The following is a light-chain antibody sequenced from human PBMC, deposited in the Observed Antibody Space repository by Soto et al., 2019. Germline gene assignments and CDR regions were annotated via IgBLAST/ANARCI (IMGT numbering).Light chain of an antibody. V-gene: IGKV3-20*01. CDR3: QHYDNSAALT. CDR1: QTVSSSC. Sequence: EIVLTQSPGTLSLSPGESATLFCRANQTVSSSCLAWYQQKPGQAPRLLIYGVSSRATGIPDRFSGSGSGTDITLTISRLQPEDFALYYCQHYDNSAALTFGGGTNVEIK. CDR2: GVS. J-gene: IGKJ4*01.